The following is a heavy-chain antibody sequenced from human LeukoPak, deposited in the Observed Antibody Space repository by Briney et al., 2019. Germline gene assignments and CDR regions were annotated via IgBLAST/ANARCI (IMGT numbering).Heavy chain of an antibody. CDR1: GGSISGSSSY. V-gene: IGHV4-39*01. D-gene: IGHD1-26*01. J-gene: IGHJ1*01. CDR2: VYYSGTT. Sequence: SETLSLTCSVSGGSISGSSSYWGWIRQPPGKGLEWIVSVYYSGTTYDNPSLKSRVTISVNTSKNQFSLKLNSVTAADTAVYYCARQYTGSFQYFQHWGQGTLVTVSS. CDR3: ARQYTGSFQYFQH.